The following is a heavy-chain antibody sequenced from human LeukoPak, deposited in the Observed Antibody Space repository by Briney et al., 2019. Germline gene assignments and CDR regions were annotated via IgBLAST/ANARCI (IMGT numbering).Heavy chain of an antibody. V-gene: IGHV3-23*01. D-gene: IGHD3-10*01. J-gene: IGHJ5*02. CDR3: AKVVPPSSVPNWFDP. CDR2: ISGSGGST. CDR1: GFTFSSYA. Sequence: GGSLRLSCAASGFTFSSYAMSWVRQAPGKGLEWVLAISGSGGSTYYADSVKGRFTISRDNSKNTLYLQMNSLRAEDTAVYYCAKVVPPSSVPNWFDPWGQGTLVTVSS.